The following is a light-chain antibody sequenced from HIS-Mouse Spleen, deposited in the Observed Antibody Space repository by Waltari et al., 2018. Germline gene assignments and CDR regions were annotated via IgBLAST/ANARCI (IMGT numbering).Light chain of an antibody. CDR2: EAN. Sequence: NFMLTQPHSVSESPGKTVTISCPGSSGSIASNSLQWYQQRPGSAPTTVIYEANQRPSGVTDRFSGSIDSSSNSASLTMSGLKTEDEADYYCQSYDSSNVVFGGGTKLTVL. J-gene: IGLJ2*01. V-gene: IGLV6-57*02. CDR1: SGSIASNS. CDR3: QSYDSSNVV.